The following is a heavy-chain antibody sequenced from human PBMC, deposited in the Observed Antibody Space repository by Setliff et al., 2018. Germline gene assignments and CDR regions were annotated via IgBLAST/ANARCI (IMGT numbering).Heavy chain of an antibody. D-gene: IGHD4-17*01. CDR1: GYTFTTYA. CDR3: AREVLSTVVAWDY. CDR2: ISAYSGDT. Sequence: ASVKVSCKTSGYTFTTYAINWVRQAPGQGLEWMGWISAYSGDTTFAQKFQGRVTITRDTSNSTDYMDLSRLTSDDTAVYYCAREVLSTVVAWDYWGQGTLVTVSS. J-gene: IGHJ4*02. V-gene: IGHV1-2*02.